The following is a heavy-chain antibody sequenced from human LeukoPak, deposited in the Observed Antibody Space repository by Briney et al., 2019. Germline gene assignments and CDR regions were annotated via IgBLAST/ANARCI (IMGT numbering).Heavy chain of an antibody. CDR2: LSGSGGSI. CDR1: GFTFSSHP. D-gene: IGHD6-6*01. V-gene: IGHV3-23*01. Sequence: QPGGSLRLSCAASGFTFSSHPLSWVRRAPGKGLEWVSTLSGSGGSIYYADSVKGRFTISRDNSKNTLYLQMNSLRADDTAVYYCAKPPSLFISSYEYFQHWGQGTLVTVSS. CDR3: AKPPSLFISSYEYFQH. J-gene: IGHJ1*01.